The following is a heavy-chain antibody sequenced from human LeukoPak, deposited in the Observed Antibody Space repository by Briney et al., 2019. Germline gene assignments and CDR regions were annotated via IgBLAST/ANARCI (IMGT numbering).Heavy chain of an antibody. CDR3: ARGGYGSGWDYMDV. V-gene: IGHV3-53*01. Sequence: GGSLRLSCAASGFTVSSNYMSWVRQAPGKGLEWVSVIYSGGSTYYADSVKGRFTISRDNSKNTLYLQMNSLRAEDTAVYYCARGGYGSGWDYMDVWGKGTTVTVSS. CDR1: GFTVSSNY. CDR2: IYSGGST. J-gene: IGHJ6*03. D-gene: IGHD3-10*01.